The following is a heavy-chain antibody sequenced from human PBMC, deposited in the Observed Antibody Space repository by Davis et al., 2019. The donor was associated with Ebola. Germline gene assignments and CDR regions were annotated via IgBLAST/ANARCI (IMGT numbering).Heavy chain of an antibody. Sequence: GESLKISCAASGFTFDAYAMHWVRQAPGKGLEWVSGIRWNSGSIGYAASVKGRFTISRDNAKNSLYLQMNSLRAEDTALYYCAKDRYSSSFDAFDIWGQGTMVTVSS. CDR1: GFTFDAYA. J-gene: IGHJ3*02. CDR3: AKDRYSSSFDAFDI. CDR2: IRWNSGSI. D-gene: IGHD6-6*01. V-gene: IGHV3-9*01.